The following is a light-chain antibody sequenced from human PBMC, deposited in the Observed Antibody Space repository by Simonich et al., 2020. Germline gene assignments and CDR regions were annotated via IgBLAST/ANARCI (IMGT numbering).Light chain of an antibody. J-gene: IGLJ2*01. Sequence: QSALTQPASVSGSPGQSITISCTGTSSDVGGYNYVSWYQQHPGKAPKLIMYVVSNRPSGVSNRFSGSKSGNTASLTISGLQAEDEADYYCSSYTSSSTLVVFGGGTKLTVL. CDR3: SSYTSSSTLVV. CDR1: SSDVGGYNY. CDR2: VVS. V-gene: IGLV2-14*03.